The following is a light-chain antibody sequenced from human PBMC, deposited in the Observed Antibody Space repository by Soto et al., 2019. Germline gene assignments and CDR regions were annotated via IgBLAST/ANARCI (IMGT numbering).Light chain of an antibody. Sequence: QSVLTQPASVSGSPGQSITISCTGTSSDVGSYNLVSWYQQHPGKAPKLMIYEGSKRPSGVSNRFSGSKSGNTASLTISGLQAEDEADYYCCSYAGSNTFFYVFGTGTKVTVL. CDR2: EGS. J-gene: IGLJ1*01. CDR1: SSDVGSYNL. CDR3: CSYAGSNTFFYV. V-gene: IGLV2-23*03.